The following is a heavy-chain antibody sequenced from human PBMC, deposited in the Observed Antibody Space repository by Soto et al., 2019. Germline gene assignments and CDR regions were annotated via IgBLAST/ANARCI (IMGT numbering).Heavy chain of an antibody. CDR1: GASVRSGSYY. CDR3: ARVEDYGDYFDY. CDR2: IYDTGTT. D-gene: IGHD4-17*01. V-gene: IGHV4-61*01. J-gene: IGHJ4*02. Sequence: QVQLQESGPGLVKPSETLSLTCTVSGASVRSGSYYWSWVRQPPGRGLEWIGYIYDTGTTNYNPPLKSRVTMSVDTSKNQFSLKLNSLTAADTAVYYCARVEDYGDYFDYWGQGTLVTVSS.